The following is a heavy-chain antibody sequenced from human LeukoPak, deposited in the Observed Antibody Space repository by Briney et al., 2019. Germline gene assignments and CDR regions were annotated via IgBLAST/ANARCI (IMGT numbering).Heavy chain of an antibody. J-gene: IGHJ3*02. Sequence: ASVKVSCRASGYTFSAYYIHWVRQAPGQGLEWMGWINPNGGATNYAQNFQGWITLTRDTSISTAYMEFGRVTLDDTAVYYCARAHTYYDYIWGSYRPGTFEIWGQGTMVTVSS. D-gene: IGHD3-16*02. V-gene: IGHV1-2*04. CDR3: ARAHTYYDYIWGSYRPGTFEI. CDR2: INPNGGAT. CDR1: GYTFSAYY.